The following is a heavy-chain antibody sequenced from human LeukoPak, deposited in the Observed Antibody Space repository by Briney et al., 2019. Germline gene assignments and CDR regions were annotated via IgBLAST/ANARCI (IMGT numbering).Heavy chain of an antibody. J-gene: IGHJ6*02. D-gene: IGHD3-22*01. CDR3: ARHYDTGRGYYYYGMDV. CDR2: IYPGDSDA. V-gene: IGHV5-51*01. Sequence: GESLKISCKGSGYIFTSYWIGWVRQMPGKGLEWMGIIYPGDSDARYSPSFQGQVTISADKSISTAYLQWSSLKASDIAMYYCARHYDTGRGYYYYGMDVWGQGTTVTVFS. CDR1: GYIFTSYW.